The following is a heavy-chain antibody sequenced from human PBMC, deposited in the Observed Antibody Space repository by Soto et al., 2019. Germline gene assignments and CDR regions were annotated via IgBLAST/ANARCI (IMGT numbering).Heavy chain of an antibody. J-gene: IGHJ4*02. CDR3: ATVWLGELKYYFDY. CDR1: GYTLTELS. V-gene: IGHV1-24*01. D-gene: IGHD3-10*01. CDR2: FDPEDGET. Sequence: ASVKVSCTVSGYTLTELSMHWVRQAPGKGLEWMGGFDPEDGETIYAQKFQGRVTMTEDTSTDTAYMELSSLRSEDTAVYYCATVWLGELKYYFDYGGQETLVTVSS.